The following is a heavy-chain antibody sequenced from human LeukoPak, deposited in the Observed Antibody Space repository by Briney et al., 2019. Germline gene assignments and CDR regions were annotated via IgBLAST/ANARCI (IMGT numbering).Heavy chain of an antibody. V-gene: IGHV4-30-4*08. CDR3: ARVPNLNSNYIDY. Sequence: SETLSLTCTVSGGSISSGDYYWRWIRQPPGKGLEWIGYIYYSGSTYYNPSLKSRVTISVDTSKNQFSLKLSSVTAADTAVYYCARVPNLNSNYIDYWGQGTLVTVSS. J-gene: IGHJ4*02. CDR2: IYYSGST. D-gene: IGHD4-11*01. CDR1: GGSISSGDYY.